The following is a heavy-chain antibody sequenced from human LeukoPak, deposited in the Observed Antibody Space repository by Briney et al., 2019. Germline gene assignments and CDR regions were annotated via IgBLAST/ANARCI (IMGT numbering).Heavy chain of an antibody. CDR1: GYTFTSYD. D-gene: IGHD5-18*01. V-gene: IGHV1-8*01. CDR2: MNPNSGNT. Sequence: ASVKVSCKASGYTFTSYDINWVRQATGQGLEWMGWMNPNSGNTGYAQKFRGRVTMTRNTSISTAYMELSSLRSEDTAVYYCARGPTRAGGQLWLPWFDPWGQGTLVTVSS. J-gene: IGHJ5*02. CDR3: ARGPTRAGGQLWLPWFDP.